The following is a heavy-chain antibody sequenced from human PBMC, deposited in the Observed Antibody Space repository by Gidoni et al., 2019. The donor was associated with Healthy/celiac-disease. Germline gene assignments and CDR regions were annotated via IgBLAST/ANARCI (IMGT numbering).Heavy chain of an antibody. J-gene: IGHJ4*02. CDR2: SYYSWRT. CDR3: ARHGTVTSIAAAGAFDY. V-gene: IGHV4-59*08. D-gene: IGHD6-13*01. CDR1: GGSIRSYY. Sequence: QVQLQESGPGLVKPSETLSLTCTVPGGSIRSYYWSWRRQPPGKGLEWFGDSYYSWRTNYNHALKSRVTISVDTSKNQFSLKLSSVTAADTAVYYCARHGTVTSIAAAGAFDYWGQGTLXTVSS.